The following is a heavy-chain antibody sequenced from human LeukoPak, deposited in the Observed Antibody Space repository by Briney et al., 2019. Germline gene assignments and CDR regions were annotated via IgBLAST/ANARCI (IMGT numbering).Heavy chain of an antibody. V-gene: IGHV1-2*04. CDR1: GFTFTGYY. D-gene: IGHD4-17*01. CDR2: INSNSGDT. CDR3: ARDGATVATPFFDY. Sequence: VASVKVSCKASGFTFTGYYMHWVRQAPGQGLEWMGWINSNSGDTNYAQKFRGWVTMTRDTSLSTAYVELSRLRSDDTAVYYCARDGATVATPFFDYWGQGTLVTVSS. J-gene: IGHJ4*02.